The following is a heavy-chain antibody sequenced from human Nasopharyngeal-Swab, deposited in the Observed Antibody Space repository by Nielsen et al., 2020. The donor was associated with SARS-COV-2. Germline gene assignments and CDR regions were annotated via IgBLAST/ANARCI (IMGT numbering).Heavy chain of an antibody. CDR3: ARKGEYSSSGGAFDI. J-gene: IGHJ3*02. V-gene: IGHV3-20*01. CDR1: GFDFNNYG. D-gene: IGHD6-13*01. Sequence: GGSLRLSCAASGFDFNNYGMSWVPQAPGKGLEWVSGINWNGGGTGYADSVKGRFTISRDNAKKSLYLQMNSLRAEDTALYHCARKGEYSSSGGAFDIWGQGTMVTVSS. CDR2: INWNGGGT.